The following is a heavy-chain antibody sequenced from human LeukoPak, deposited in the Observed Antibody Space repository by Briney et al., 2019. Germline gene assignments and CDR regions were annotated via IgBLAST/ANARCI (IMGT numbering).Heavy chain of an antibody. Sequence: GGSLRLSCAASGFTFSSYSMNWVRQAPGKGLEWVSSISSSSSYIYYADSVKGRFTISRDNAKNSLYLQMNSLRAEDTAVYYCARDGALDYGMDVWGQGTTVSVSS. CDR2: ISSSSSYI. D-gene: IGHD3-16*01. V-gene: IGHV3-21*01. CDR3: ARDGALDYGMDV. CDR1: GFTFSSYS. J-gene: IGHJ6*02.